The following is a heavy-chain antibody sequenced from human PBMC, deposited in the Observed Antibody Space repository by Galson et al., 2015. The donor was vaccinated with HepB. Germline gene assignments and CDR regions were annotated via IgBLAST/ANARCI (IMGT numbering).Heavy chain of an antibody. D-gene: IGHD3-22*01. CDR1: GFTFSSYG. Sequence: SLRLSGAASGFTFSSYGMHWVRQAPGKGLEWVAVIWYDGSNKYYADSVKGRFTISRDNSKNTLYLQMNSLRAEDTAVYYCARGYDSSGYYYLLGYYFDYWGQGTLVTVSS. V-gene: IGHV3-33*01. CDR2: IWYDGSNK. J-gene: IGHJ4*02. CDR3: ARGYDSSGYYYLLGYYFDY.